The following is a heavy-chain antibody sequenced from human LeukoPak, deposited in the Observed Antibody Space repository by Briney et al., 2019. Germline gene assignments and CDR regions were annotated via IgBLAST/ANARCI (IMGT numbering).Heavy chain of an antibody. CDR2: IYDSGST. CDR3: ARARYYGSGSYWQYYFDY. CDR1: GGSISSGGYS. D-gene: IGHD3-10*01. Sequence: SETLSLTCAVSGGSISSGGYSWSWIRQPPGKGLEWIGYIYDSGSTYYNPSLKSRVTISVDRSKNQFSLKLSSVTAADTAVYYCARARYYGSGSYWQYYFDYWGQGTLVTVSS. V-gene: IGHV4-30-2*01. J-gene: IGHJ4*02.